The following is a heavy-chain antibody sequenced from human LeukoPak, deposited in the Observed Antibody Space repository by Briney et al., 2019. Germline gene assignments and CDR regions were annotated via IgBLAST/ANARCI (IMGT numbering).Heavy chain of an antibody. V-gene: IGHV5-51*01. Sequence: GESLKISCKGSGYSFTNYWIGWVRQMPGKGLEWMGIIYPGDSDTRYSPSFQGQVTISADKSITTAYLQWSSLKASDAAMYYCATYYYDSSGYRYFDYWGQGTLVTVSS. D-gene: IGHD3-22*01. CDR3: ATYYYDSSGYRYFDY. CDR2: IYPGDSDT. J-gene: IGHJ4*02. CDR1: GYSFTNYW.